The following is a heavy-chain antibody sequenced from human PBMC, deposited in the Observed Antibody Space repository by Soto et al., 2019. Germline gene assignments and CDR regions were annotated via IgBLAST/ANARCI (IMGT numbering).Heavy chain of an antibody. V-gene: IGHV1-8*01. CDR1: GYSCTNND. Sequence: VSVKVSCKTSGYSCTNNDVTWVRQATGQGLEWMGWMNPGSGDTGYAQKFQGRVTMTRDISIATAYMELSSLRSDDTAIYYCARMATFGSLNWFDPWGQGTLVTVSS. J-gene: IGHJ5*02. CDR2: MNPGSGDT. D-gene: IGHD3-16*01. CDR3: ARMATFGSLNWFDP.